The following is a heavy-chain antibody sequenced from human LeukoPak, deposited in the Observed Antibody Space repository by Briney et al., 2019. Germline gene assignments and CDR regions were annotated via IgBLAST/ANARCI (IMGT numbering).Heavy chain of an antibody. D-gene: IGHD3-10*01. V-gene: IGHV1-46*01. CDR2: INPSGGST. Sequence: ASVKVSCKSSGYTFTSYYMYWVRQAPGQGLEWMGIINPSGGSTSYAQKSQGRVTMTRDTSASTVYMELSSLRSEDTAVYYCARDSGMVRGTVDYWGQGTLVTVSS. CDR1: GYTFTSYY. J-gene: IGHJ4*02. CDR3: ARDSGMVRGTVDY.